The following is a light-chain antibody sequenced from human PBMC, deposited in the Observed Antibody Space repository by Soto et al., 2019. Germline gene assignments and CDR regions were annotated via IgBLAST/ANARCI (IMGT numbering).Light chain of an antibody. Sequence: EIVWTQSPGTLSLSPGERATLSCRASQSVSSSYLAWYQQKPGQAPRLLIYGASNRATGIPDRFSGSGSGTDFTLTISRLEPEDFAVYYCQQYVSSLFTFGPGTKVDVK. J-gene: IGKJ3*01. CDR1: QSVSSSY. CDR2: GAS. V-gene: IGKV3-20*01. CDR3: QQYVSSLFT.